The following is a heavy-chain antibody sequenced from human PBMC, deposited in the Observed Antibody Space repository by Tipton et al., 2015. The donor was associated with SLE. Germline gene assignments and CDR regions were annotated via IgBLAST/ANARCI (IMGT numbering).Heavy chain of an antibody. CDR3: ARGCSSSTCEPFYFFGMDV. J-gene: IGHJ6*02. CDR2: VFRGGST. Sequence: TLSLTCSVYGDSLSGQYWSWIRQPPGKGLEWIGEVFRGGSTNYSPSLESRVTITVDMSKNQFSLRLISVTAADTAVDYCARGCSSSTCEPFYFFGMDVWGQGTTVTVSS. CDR1: GDSLSGQY. D-gene: IGHD2-2*01. V-gene: IGHV4-34*01.